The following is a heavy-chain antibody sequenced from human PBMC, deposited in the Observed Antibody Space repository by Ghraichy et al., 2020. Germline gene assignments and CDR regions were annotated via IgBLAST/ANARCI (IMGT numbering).Heavy chain of an antibody. CDR2: IYYSGST. D-gene: IGHD2/OR15-2a*01. Sequence: SETLSLTCTVSGGSISSSSHYWGWIRQPPGKGLEWIASIYYSGSTFYTPSLRSRVTISVDTSKNQFSLKLTSVTATDTAVYYCARQEYSNFYNTQQASFDHGGQGTLVTVSSGMDVWGQGTTVTVSS. J-gene: IGHJ6*02. V-gene: IGHV4-39*01. CDR1: GGSISSSSHY. CDR3: ARQEYSNFYNTQQASFDHGGQGTLVTVSSGMDV.